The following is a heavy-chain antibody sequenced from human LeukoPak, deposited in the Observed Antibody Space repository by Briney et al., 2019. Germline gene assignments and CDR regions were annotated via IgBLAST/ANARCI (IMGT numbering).Heavy chain of an antibody. CDR3: TRNGRGSRDYYFDY. Sequence: SETLSLTCTVSGGSISSSTYYWGWLRQPPGRGLEWIGSIYYSGSTYYNPSLKSRVTISVDTSKNHFSRKLSSVPASDTVVYYSTRNGRGSRDYYFDYWGQGTLVTVSS. CDR2: IYYSGST. CDR1: GGSISSSTYY. V-gene: IGHV4-39*02. J-gene: IGHJ4*02. D-gene: IGHD2-15*01.